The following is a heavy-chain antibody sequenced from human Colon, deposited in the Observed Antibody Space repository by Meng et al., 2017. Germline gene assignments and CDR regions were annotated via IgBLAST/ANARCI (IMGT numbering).Heavy chain of an antibody. CDR3: AHSPQGYFDY. CDR2: IYWDDDK. Sequence: QITLKETGPALVKPRQTVTLTCTSSGFSLTTSGVSVAWIRQPPGEALEGLALIYWDDDKRYRPSLKNRLAITKDTSKNQVVLTMTNMDPMDTGTYYCAHSPQGYFDYWGPGTLVTVSS. J-gene: IGHJ4*02. V-gene: IGHV2-5*02. CDR1: GFSLTTSGVS.